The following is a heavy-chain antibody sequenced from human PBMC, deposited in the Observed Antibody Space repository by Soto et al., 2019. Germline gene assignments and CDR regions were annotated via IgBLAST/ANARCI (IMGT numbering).Heavy chain of an antibody. J-gene: IGHJ5*02. CDR3: AGRTVTKHLLEP. D-gene: IGHD4-4*01. Sequence: SVKPSCKDSGYTFTSYGISWVRQAPGQGLEWMGWISAYNGNTNYAQKLQGRVTMTTDPSTSTDYMELRSLRSDETAEYYGAGRTVTKHLLEPWGQGSVVTFSS. CDR2: ISAYNGNT. CDR1: GYTFTSYG. V-gene: IGHV1-18*04.